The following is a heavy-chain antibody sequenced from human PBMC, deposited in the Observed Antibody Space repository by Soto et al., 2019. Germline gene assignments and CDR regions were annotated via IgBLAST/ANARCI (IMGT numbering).Heavy chain of an antibody. CDR2: ISGNGDYI. Sequence: PGGSLRLSCAASGFSFTSYSMNWVRQAPGKGLEWVSFISGNGDYIYYRDSVKGRFTISRDNANSSLYLQMNSLRGEDTAVYYCARERSVRPFSDFGTWGQGTLVTSPQ. V-gene: IGHV3-21*01. J-gene: IGHJ4*02. D-gene: IGHD2-21*02. CDR3: ARERSVRPFSDFGT. CDR1: GFSFTSYS.